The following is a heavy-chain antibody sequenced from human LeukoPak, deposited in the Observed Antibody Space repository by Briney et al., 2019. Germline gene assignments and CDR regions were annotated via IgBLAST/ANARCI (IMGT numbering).Heavy chain of an antibody. CDR2: IGGSGGST. V-gene: IGHV3-23*01. CDR3: AKHRGMVRGVTFDC. Sequence: GGSLRLSCAASGFTFSSNAMTWVRQAPGRGLEWVATIGGSGGSTYYADSVKGRFTISRDNSKNTLFVQMNSLRAEDTAVYYCAKHRGMVRGVTFDCWGQGTLVTVSS. J-gene: IGHJ4*02. D-gene: IGHD3-10*01. CDR1: GFTFSSNA.